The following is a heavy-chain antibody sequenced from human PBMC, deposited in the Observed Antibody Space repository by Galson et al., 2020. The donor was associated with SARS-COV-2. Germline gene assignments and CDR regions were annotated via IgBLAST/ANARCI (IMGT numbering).Heavy chain of an antibody. CDR2: INWNSGSI. D-gene: IGHD3-3*01. CDR3: AKGGGGGPWSVGMDV. CDR1: GFTFDDNA. J-gene: IGHJ6*02. Sequence: GGSLRLSCAASGFTFDDNAMHWVRQAPGKGLEWVSGINWNSGSIGYADSVKGRFTISRDNAKNSLYRQMNSLRAEDTALYYCAKGGGGGPWSVGMDVWGQGTTVTVSS. V-gene: IGHV3-9*01.